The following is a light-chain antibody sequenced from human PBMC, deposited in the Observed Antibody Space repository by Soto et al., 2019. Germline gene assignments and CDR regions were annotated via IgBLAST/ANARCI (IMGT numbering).Light chain of an antibody. J-gene: IGKJ4*01. V-gene: IGKV3-20*01. CDR2: GAS. CDR1: QSFNYNF. CDR3: QQYGSSSLT. Sequence: EIVLTQSPGTLSLSPGERATLSCRASQSFNYNFLAWYQQKPGQAPRLLIYGASSRATGIPDRFSGSGSGTDFTLTISKLEPEDFAVYYCQQYGSSSLTFGGKTKVQIK.